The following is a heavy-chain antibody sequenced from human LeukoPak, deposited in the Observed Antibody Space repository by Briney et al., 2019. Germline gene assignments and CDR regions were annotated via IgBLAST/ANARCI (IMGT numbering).Heavy chain of an antibody. D-gene: IGHD3-3*01. CDR2: ISSSGSTI. V-gene: IGHV3-48*03. CDR3: ARDLAPNYDFWSGYTYYFDY. CDR1: GFTFSNE. J-gene: IGHJ4*02. Sequence: GESLRLSCAASGFTFSNEMNWVRQAPGTGLEWVSYISSSGSTIYYADSVKGRFTISRDNAKNSLYLQMNSLRAEDTAVYYCARDLAPNYDFWSGYTYYFDYWGQGTLVTVSS.